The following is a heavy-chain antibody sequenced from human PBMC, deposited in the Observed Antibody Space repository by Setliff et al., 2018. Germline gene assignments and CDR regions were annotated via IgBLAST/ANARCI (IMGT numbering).Heavy chain of an antibody. CDR3: ARGRDPAYYYDSGGYYWDY. CDR1: GYIFNSYG. CDR2: ISPYNGKT. V-gene: IGHV1-18*01. J-gene: IGHJ4*02. Sequence: ASVKVSCKASGYIFNSYGIAWVRQAPGQGLEWMGWISPYNGKTNHAQNLQGRVAMTTDTSTSTAYMELRSLRSDDTAVYYCARGRDPAYYYDSGGYYWDYWGQGTLVTVS. D-gene: IGHD3-22*01.